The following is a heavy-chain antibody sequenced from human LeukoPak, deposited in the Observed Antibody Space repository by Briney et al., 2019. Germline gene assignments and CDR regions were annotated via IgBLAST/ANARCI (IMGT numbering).Heavy chain of an antibody. CDR3: ARDTGFPFFDF. CDR2: VNPNSGVT. J-gene: IGHJ4*01. CDR1: GYTFIGYY. V-gene: IGHV1-2*02. Sequence: GASVKVSCKASGYTFIGYYIHWVRQAPGQGLEWMGSVNPNSGVTDCAQKFQGRITMTRDTSISTAYMELNRLTSDDTAVYYCARDTGFPFFDFWGHGALVTVSS.